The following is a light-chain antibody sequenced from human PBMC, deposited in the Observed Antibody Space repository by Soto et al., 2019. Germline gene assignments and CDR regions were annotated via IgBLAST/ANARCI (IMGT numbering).Light chain of an antibody. CDR1: QNIRSR. Sequence: DFQMTQSTSTLSASVGDRVTITCRASQNIRSRLAWFQQKPGKAPKLLIYDASSLESGVPQRFSGSGSGTEFTPTLSSLQTDDFSTYYCQQYHSYWTLGQGTKVDIK. CDR3: QQYHSYWT. V-gene: IGKV1-5*01. CDR2: DAS. J-gene: IGKJ1*01.